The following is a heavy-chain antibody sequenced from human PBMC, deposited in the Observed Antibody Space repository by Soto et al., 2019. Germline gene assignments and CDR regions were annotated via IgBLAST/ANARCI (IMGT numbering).Heavy chain of an antibody. V-gene: IGHV3-15*07. J-gene: IGHJ6*02. Sequence: PGRALRVPCAASGFTFSNAWMNWFRQSPGKGLEWVGRIKSKTDGGTTDYAARVKGRFTISRDDSKNTLYLQMNSLKTEDTAVYYCTTVRRSSLTTYYYYGMDVWGQGTTVTVS. CDR2: IKSKTDGGTT. D-gene: IGHD1-1*01. CDR1: GFTFSNAW. CDR3: TTVRRSSLTTYYYYGMDV.